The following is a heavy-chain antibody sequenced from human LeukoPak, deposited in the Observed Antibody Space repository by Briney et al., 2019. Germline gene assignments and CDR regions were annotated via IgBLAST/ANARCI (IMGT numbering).Heavy chain of an antibody. CDR1: GFTFDSYN. D-gene: IGHD3-10*01. CDR2: ISPSGDIT. V-gene: IGHV3-23*01. Sequence: GGSLRLSCVASGFTFDSYNMNWVRQAPGKGLEWVSGISPSGDITYYADSVKGRFTISRDNSKNTLYLEVISLTAEDTAVYYCAKDDAWLRFGEWSQGTLVTVSS. J-gene: IGHJ4*02. CDR3: AKDDAWLRFGE.